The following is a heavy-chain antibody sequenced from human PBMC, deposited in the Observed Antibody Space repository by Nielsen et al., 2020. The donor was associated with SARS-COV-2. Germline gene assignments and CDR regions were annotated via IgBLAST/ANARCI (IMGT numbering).Heavy chain of an antibody. CDR3: ARVGGYGGSGMDV. V-gene: IGHV3-21*01. CDR2: ISSSSSYI. D-gene: IGHD3-10*01. CDR1: GFTFSSYS. Sequence: GESLKISCAASGFTFSSYSMNWVRQDPGKGLEWVSSISSSSSYIYYADSVKGRFTISRDNAKNSLYLQMNSLRAEDTAVYYCARVGGYGGSGMDVWGQGTTVTVSS. J-gene: IGHJ6*02.